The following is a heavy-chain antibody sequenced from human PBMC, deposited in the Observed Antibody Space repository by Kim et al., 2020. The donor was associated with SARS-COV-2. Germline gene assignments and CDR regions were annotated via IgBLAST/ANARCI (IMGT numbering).Heavy chain of an antibody. V-gene: IGHV4-59*08. J-gene: IGHJ4*02. CDR3: ARHSSGYYYEYYFDY. D-gene: IGHD3-22*01. CDR1: GGSISSYY. Sequence: SETLSLTCTVSGGSISSYYWSWIRQPPGKGLEWIGYIYYSGSTNYNPSLKSRVTISVDTSKNQFSLKLSSVTAADTAVYYCARHSSGYYYEYYFDYWGQGTLVTVSS. CDR2: IYYSGST.